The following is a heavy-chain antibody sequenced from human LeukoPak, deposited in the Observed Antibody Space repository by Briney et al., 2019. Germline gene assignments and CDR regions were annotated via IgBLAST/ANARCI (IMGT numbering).Heavy chain of an antibody. V-gene: IGHV4-39*07. CDR1: GASISSTSYY. Sequence: PSETLSLTCTVSGASISSTSYYWGWIRQPPGKGLEWIGSTYYRGTTYYNPSLKSRVTISVDTSKNQFSLQLSSVTAADMAVYYCARDWNRYAYWGQGTLVTVSS. D-gene: IGHD1-1*01. CDR2: TYYRGTT. CDR3: ARDWNRYAY. J-gene: IGHJ4*02.